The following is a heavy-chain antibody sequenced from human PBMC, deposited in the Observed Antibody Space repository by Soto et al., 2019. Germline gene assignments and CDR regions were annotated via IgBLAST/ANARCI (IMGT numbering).Heavy chain of an antibody. CDR3: AREALLRYFDWLSLGEGSAYFDY. CDR1: GYTFTSYY. CDR2: INPSGGST. D-gene: IGHD3-9*01. V-gene: IGHV1-46*03. J-gene: IGHJ4*02. Sequence: ASVKVSCKASGYTFTSYYMHWVRQAPGQGLEWMGVINPSGGSTSYAQKFQGRVTMTRDTSTSTVYMELSSLRSEDTAVYYCAREALLRYFDWLSLGEGSAYFDYWGQGTLVTVSS.